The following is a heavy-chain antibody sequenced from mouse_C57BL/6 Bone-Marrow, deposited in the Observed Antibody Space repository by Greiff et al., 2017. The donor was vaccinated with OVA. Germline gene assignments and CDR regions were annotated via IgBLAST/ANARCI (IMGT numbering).Heavy chain of an antibody. D-gene: IGHD2-1*01. Sequence: EVQGVESGGGLVQPGGSMKLSCAASGFTFSDAWMDWVRQSPEKGLEWVAEIRNKANNHATYYAESVKGRFTISRDDSKSSVYLQMNSLRAEDTGIYYCTRQGLGLLRFAYWGQGTLVTVSA. CDR3: TRQGLGLLRFAY. J-gene: IGHJ3*01. CDR1: GFTFSDAW. V-gene: IGHV6-6*01. CDR2: IRNKANNHAT.